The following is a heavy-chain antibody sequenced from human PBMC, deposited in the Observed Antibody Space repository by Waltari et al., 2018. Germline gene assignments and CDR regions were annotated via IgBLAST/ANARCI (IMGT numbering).Heavy chain of an antibody. CDR1: GGSISSSSYY. CDR2: IYYSGST. CDR3: ARDRGLLWFGEL. V-gene: IGHV4-39*07. D-gene: IGHD3-10*01. J-gene: IGHJ4*02. Sequence: QLQLQESGPGLVKPSETLSLTCTVSGGSISSSSYYWGWPRQPPGKGLEWIGSIYYSGSTYYNPSLKSRVTISVDTSKNQFSLKLSSVTAADTAVYYCARDRGLLWFGELWGQGTLVTVSS.